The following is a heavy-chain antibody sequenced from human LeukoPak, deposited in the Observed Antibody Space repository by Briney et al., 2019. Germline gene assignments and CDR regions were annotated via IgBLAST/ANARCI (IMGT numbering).Heavy chain of an antibody. CDR3: ARVPGDC. Sequence: GGSLRLSCAASGFTFSSYGMHWVRQARDKGLEWVAVIWYDGSNTYYADSVKGRFTISRDNSKNTLYVQMNSLRVEDTAVYCCARVPGDCWGQGTLVTVSS. J-gene: IGHJ4*02. CDR1: GFTFSSYG. V-gene: IGHV3-33*01. CDR2: IWYDGSNT. D-gene: IGHD1-14*01.